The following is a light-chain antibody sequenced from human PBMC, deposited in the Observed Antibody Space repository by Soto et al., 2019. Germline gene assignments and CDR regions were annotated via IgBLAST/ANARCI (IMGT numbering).Light chain of an antibody. CDR3: KQYNYWHWT. J-gene: IGKJ1*01. Sequence: EIVMTQSPATLSVSPGERATLSCRASQSVSSNLAWYQQKLGQAPRLLIYGASTRATGIPARFSGSGSGTEFTLTISSLQSEDFAVYHCKQYNYWHWTFGQGTKVEIK. CDR2: GAS. V-gene: IGKV3-15*01. CDR1: QSVSSN.